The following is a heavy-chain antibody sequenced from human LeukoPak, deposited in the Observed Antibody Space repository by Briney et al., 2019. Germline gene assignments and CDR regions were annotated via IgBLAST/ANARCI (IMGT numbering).Heavy chain of an antibody. V-gene: IGHV3-11*01. J-gene: IGHJ4*02. Sequence: GGSLRLSCAASGFTFSDYYMSWIGQAPGKGLEGVSYISSSGSTIYYADSVKGRFTISRDNAKNSLYLQMNSLRAEDTAVYYCARGASYSDYFDYWGQGTLVTVSS. CDR2: ISSSGSTI. CDR3: ARGASYSDYFDY. CDR1: GFTFSDYY. D-gene: IGHD2-21*01.